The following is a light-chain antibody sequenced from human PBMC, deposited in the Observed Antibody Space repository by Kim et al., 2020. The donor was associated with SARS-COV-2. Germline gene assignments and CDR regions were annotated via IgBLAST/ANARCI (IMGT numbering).Light chain of an antibody. V-gene: IGLV3-1*01. CDR3: QAWDSRIVV. CDR2: QDN. CDR1: KLGDKY. Sequence: SYELTQPPSVSVSPGQTASITCSGDKLGDKYACWYQQKPGQAPVVVIYQDNRRPSGIPERFSGSNSGNTATLTISGTQAMDEADYYCQAWDSRIVVFGGGTQLTV. J-gene: IGLJ2*01.